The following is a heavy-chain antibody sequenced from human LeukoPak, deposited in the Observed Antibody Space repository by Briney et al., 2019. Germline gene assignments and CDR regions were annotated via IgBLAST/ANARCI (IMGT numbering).Heavy chain of an antibody. CDR2: ISYDGSNK. V-gene: IGHV3-30-3*01. Sequence: GGSLRLSCAASGFTFSSYAMHWVRQAPGKGLEWVAVISYDGSNKYYADSVKGRFTISRDNSKNTLYLQMNSLRAEDTAVYYCARDLIAVYWGQGTLVTVSS. CDR3: ARDLIAVY. D-gene: IGHD6-19*01. J-gene: IGHJ4*02. CDR1: GFTFSSYA.